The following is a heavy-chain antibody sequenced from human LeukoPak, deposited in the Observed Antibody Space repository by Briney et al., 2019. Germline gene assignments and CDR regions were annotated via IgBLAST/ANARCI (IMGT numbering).Heavy chain of an antibody. V-gene: IGHV3-11*01. D-gene: IGHD3-3*01. J-gene: IGHJ3*01. CDR3: ATPGIGAEGAGGFYLDAFDL. Sequence: GGSLRLSCAASGFTFSDDYMSWVRQAPGKGLEWISYISSSGKTTYYADSVKGRFTISRDNAKKLLYLQMNSLRAEDTAVYYCATPGIGAEGAGGFYLDAFDLWGQGTVVTVSS. CDR2: ISSSGKTT. CDR1: GFTFSDDY.